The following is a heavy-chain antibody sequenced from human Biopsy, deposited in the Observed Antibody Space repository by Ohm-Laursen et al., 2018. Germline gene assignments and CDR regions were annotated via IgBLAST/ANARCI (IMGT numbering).Heavy chain of an antibody. D-gene: IGHD3-3*01. CDR1: GGSISDSTYH. CDR2: IYYSGNT. V-gene: IGHV4-39*01. Sequence: SETLSLTCTVSGGSISDSTYHWGWIRQSPGKGLEWIGNIYYSGNTDYSPSLKSRVTISVGTSNNQFSLKLRSVTAADTAVYYCARQVDFWSGYVDYWGQGTLVAVSS. CDR3: ARQVDFWSGYVDY. J-gene: IGHJ4*02.